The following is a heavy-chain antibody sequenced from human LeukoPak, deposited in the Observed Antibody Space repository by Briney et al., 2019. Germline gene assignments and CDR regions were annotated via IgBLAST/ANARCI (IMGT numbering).Heavy chain of an antibody. V-gene: IGHV4-59*08. CDR3: ARQLYSGYDPLYSGWPPAII. CDR1: GGSISSYY. CDR2: IYYSGST. D-gene: IGHD5-12*01. Sequence: SETLSLTCTVSGGSISSYYWSWIRQPPGKGLEWIGYIYYSGSTNYNPSLKSRVTKSVDTSKNQFSLKLSSVTAADTAVYYCARQLYSGYDPLYSGWPPAIIWGQGTLVTVSS. J-gene: IGHJ4*02.